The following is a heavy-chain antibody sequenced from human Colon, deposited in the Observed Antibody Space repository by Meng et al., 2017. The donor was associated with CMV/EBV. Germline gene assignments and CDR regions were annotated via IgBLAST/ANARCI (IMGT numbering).Heavy chain of an antibody. V-gene: IGHV3-49*04. CDR2: IRSKAYGGTT. CDR1: RFTFGDYA. J-gene: IGHJ3*02. CDR3: TTVRGSYGDAFDI. Sequence: GESLKISCTASRFTFGDYAMSWVRQAPGKGLEWVGFIRSKAYGGTTEYAASVKGRFTISRDDSKSIAYLQMNSLKTEDTAVYYCTTVRGSYGDAFDIWGQGTMVTVSS. D-gene: IGHD1-26*01.